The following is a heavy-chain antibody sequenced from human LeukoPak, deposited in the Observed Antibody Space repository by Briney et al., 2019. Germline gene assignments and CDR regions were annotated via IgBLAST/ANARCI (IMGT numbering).Heavy chain of an antibody. J-gene: IGHJ6*03. CDR1: GGSIRSYY. CDR2: IYYSGST. V-gene: IGHV4-59*01. CDR3: ARTTEGGYTYGYFYYYYMDV. D-gene: IGHD5-18*01. Sequence: SETLSLTCTVSGGSIRSYYWSWIRQPPGKGLEWIGYIYYSGSTNYNPSLKSRVTISVETSKNQFSLTLTSVTAADTAVYYCARTTEGGYTYGYFYYYYMDVWGKGTTVTISS.